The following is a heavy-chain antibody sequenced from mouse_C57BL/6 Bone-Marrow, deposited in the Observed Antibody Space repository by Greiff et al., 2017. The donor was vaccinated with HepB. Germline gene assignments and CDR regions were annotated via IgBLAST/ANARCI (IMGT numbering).Heavy chain of an antibody. CDR2: IRNKANGYTT. CDR3: ARYPMVTTGYFDY. J-gene: IGHJ2*01. Sequence: EVNVVESGGGLVQPGGSLSLSCAASGFTFTDYYMSWVRQPPGKALEWLGFIRNKANGYTTEYSASVKGRFTISRDNSQSILYLQMNALRAEDSATYYCARYPMVTTGYFDYWGQGTTLTVSS. CDR1: GFTFTDYY. V-gene: IGHV7-3*01. D-gene: IGHD2-2*01.